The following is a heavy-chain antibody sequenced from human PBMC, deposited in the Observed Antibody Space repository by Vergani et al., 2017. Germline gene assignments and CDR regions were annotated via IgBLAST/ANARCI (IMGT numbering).Heavy chain of an antibody. CDR1: GYSFTSYW. V-gene: IGHV5-51*01. CDR2: IYPGDSDT. J-gene: IGHJ6*02. Sequence: EVQLVQSGAEVKKPGESLKISCKGSGYSFTSYWIGWVRQMPGKGLEWMGIIYPGDSDTRYSPSFQGQVTISAAKSISTAYLQWNSLRAEDTAVYYCAGDPREIVGDQSVHYYYYYGMDVWGQGTTVTVSS. CDR3: AGDPREIVGDQSVHYYYYYGMDV. D-gene: IGHD1-26*01.